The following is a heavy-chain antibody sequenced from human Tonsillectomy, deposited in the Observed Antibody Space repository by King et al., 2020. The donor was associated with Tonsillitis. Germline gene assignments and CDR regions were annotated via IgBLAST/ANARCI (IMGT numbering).Heavy chain of an antibody. CDR3: ARGPLSLLWFGELSGGVDP. CDR1: GYTFTSYY. J-gene: IGHJ5*02. CDR2: INPSGGST. V-gene: IGHV1-46*01. Sequence: VQLVQSGAEVKKPGASVKVSRKASGYTFTSYYMHWVRQAPGQGLEWMGIINPSGGSTSYAQKFQGRVTMTRDTSTSTVYMEMSSLRSEDTAVYYCARGPLSLLWFGELSGGVDPWGQGTLVTVSS. D-gene: IGHD3-10*01.